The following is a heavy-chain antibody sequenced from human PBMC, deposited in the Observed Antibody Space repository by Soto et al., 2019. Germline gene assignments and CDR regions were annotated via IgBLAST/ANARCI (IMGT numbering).Heavy chain of an antibody. CDR2: IYYSGST. CDR1: CGSISSGDYY. V-gene: IGHV4-30-4*01. CDR3: ARDYYGSGSYYFGYCQH. Sequence: SETLSLTCTVSCGSISSGDYYWSWIRQPPGKGLEWMGYIYYSGSTYYNPSLKSRVTISVDTCKDQYSLKLSSVTATDTAVYYCARDYYGSGSYYFGYCQHWGQGSLVTVDS. D-gene: IGHD3-10*01. J-gene: IGHJ1*01.